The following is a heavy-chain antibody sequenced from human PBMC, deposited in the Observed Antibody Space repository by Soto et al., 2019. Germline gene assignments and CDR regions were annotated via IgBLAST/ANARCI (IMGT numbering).Heavy chain of an antibody. Sequence: QVQLVQSGAEVKKPGASVKVSCRASGYTFTSYGISWVRQAPGQGLKWMGWISAYNGNTNYAQKLQGRVTMTTDTSTSTAYMELRSLKSDDTAVYYCARDPYYYDSSGPRWGFDPWGQGTLVTVSS. CDR1: GYTFTSYG. CDR3: ARDPYYYDSSGPRWGFDP. V-gene: IGHV1-18*04. CDR2: ISAYNGNT. J-gene: IGHJ5*02. D-gene: IGHD3-22*01.